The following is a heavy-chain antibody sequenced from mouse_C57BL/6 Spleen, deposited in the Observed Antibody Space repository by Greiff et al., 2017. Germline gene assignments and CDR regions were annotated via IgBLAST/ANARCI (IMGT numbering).Heavy chain of an antibody. CDR2: IWSGGST. J-gene: IGHJ2*01. D-gene: IGHD2-3*01. Sequence: QVQLKESGPGLVQPSQSLSITCTVSGFSLTSYGVHWVRQSPGKGLEWLGVIWSGGSTDYNAAFISRLSISKDNSKSQVFFKMNSLQADDTAIYYCARNFEDGSYFDYWGQGTTLTVSS. CDR3: ARNFEDGSYFDY. CDR1: GFSLTSYG. V-gene: IGHV2-2*01.